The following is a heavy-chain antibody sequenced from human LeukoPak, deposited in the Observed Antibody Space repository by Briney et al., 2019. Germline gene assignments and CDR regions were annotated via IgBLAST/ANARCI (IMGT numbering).Heavy chain of an antibody. Sequence: GGSLTLSCAASGFTVSDNYLSWVRQAPGKGLEWVSVMYSRGDTYYANSVKDRFTFSRDISKNTLYLQMTGLRTEDTAMYYCARDAPQVPAAGVLASWGQGTLVTVSS. CDR1: GFTVSDNY. D-gene: IGHD6-13*01. CDR3: ARDAPQVPAAGVLAS. V-gene: IGHV3-53*01. CDR2: MYSRGDT. J-gene: IGHJ5*02.